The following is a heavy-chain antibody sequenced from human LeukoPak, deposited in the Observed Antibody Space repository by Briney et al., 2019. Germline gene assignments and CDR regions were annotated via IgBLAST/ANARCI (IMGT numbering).Heavy chain of an antibody. V-gene: IGHV3-30*04. Sequence: GGSLRLSCAASGFTFSSYAMHWVRQAPGKGLEWVAVISYDGINKYYADSVKGRFTISRDNSKNTLYLQMNSLRAEDTAVYYCARDHPYYDILTGLDYWGQGTLVTVSS. D-gene: IGHD3-9*01. CDR3: ARDHPYYDILTGLDY. CDR1: GFTFSSYA. CDR2: ISYDGINK. J-gene: IGHJ4*02.